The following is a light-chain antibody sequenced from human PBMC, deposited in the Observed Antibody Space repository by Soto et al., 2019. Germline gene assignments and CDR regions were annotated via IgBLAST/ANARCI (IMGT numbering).Light chain of an antibody. CDR1: QSIGSS. J-gene: IGKJ1*01. CDR2: GAS. CDR3: QQYSEWPWT. V-gene: IGKV3-15*01. Sequence: EIVMTQSPATLSVSPGEGATLSCRASQSIGSSLAWYRRKPGQAPRLLIFGASTRATGIAARLGGSGSGTEFTLTISSLQSEDFAVYYCQQYSEWPWTFGRGTKVEI.